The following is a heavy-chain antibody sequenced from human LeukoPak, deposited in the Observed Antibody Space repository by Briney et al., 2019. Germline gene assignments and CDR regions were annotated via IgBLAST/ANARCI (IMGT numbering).Heavy chain of an antibody. J-gene: IGHJ6*02. D-gene: IGHD3-16*01. V-gene: IGHV3-21*01. CDR2: ISSSSSYI. Sequence: GGSLRLSCAASGFTFSSYSMNWVRQAPRKGLEWVSSISSSSSYIYYADSVKGRFTISRDNAKNSLYLQMNSLRAEDTAVYYCARDWGYYYYGMDVWGQGTTVTVSS. CDR1: GFTFSSYS. CDR3: ARDWGYYYYGMDV.